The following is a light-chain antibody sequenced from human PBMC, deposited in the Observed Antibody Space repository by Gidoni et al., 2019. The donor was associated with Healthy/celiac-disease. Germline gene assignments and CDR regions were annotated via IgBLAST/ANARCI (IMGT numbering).Light chain of an antibody. CDR2: DAA. CDR3: QQRSNRIGVT. V-gene: IGKV3-11*01. J-gene: IGKJ4*01. Sequence: TGTPASLSLSPGGDTTLSCRAGKNVSSYLAWYQQKPGQTPKILIYDAANRANGSPASFSGSGSGTDVTLTISSLEPEDFAVYYCQQRSNRIGVTFGGGTKVEIK. CDR1: KNVSSY.